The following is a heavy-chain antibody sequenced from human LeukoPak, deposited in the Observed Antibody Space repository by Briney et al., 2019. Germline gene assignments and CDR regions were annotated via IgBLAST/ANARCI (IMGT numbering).Heavy chain of an antibody. Sequence: SETLSLTYSVCGGSKSSTTDHGRWVRQPPGEGLEWIVSIHYSGSTFFNPSLKSRVTVSVDTSKNQFSLKLNSFSAADPTVYYCSRRAMGRGGLRGTYPYPYIPVWRQGTTVTVSS. CDR3: SRRAMGRGGLRGTYPYPYIPV. CDR2: IHYSGST. J-gene: IGHJ6*02. D-gene: IGHD5-24*01. V-gene: IGHV4-39*01. CDR1: GGSKSSTTDH.